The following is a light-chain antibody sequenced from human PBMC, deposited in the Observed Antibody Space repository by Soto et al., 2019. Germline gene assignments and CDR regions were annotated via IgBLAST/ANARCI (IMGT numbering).Light chain of an antibody. CDR2: GAS. J-gene: IGKJ4*01. V-gene: IGKV3D-15*01. CDR3: QQYNNRPLA. Sequence: EIMMTQSPATLSVSPGERVTLSCRAGQSVASSVAWYQQKPGQAPRLLIYGASTRATGIPARFSGSGSGTEFTLTISSLQSDDFGVYYCQQYNNRPLAFGGGTKVQLK. CDR1: QSVASS.